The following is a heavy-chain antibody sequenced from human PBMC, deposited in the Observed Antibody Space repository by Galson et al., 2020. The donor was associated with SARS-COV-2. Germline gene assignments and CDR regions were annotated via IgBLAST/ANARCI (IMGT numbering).Heavy chain of an antibody. Sequence: GGSLSLSCAASGLIFSDYNMNWVRQAPGKGLEWVSHIGSTGTSTYYADSVRGRVTISRDNAQNTLYLQMNSLRAEDTAVYYCASGNSGSFYYWGQGTLVTVSS. V-gene: IGHV3-11*04. D-gene: IGHD1-26*01. CDR1: GLIFSDYN. CDR3: ASGNSGSFYY. CDR2: IGSTGTST. J-gene: IGHJ4*02.